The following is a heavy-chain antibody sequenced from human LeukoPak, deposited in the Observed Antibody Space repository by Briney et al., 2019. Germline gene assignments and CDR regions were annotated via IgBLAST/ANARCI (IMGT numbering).Heavy chain of an antibody. CDR3: ATPGDYGDREFNY. CDR2: IIPIFGTA. D-gene: IGHD4-17*01. V-gene: IGHV1-69*13. Sequence: SVKVSCKASGGTFSSYAISWVRQAPGQGLEWMGGIIPIFGTANYAQKFQGRVTITADESTSTAYMELSSLRSEDTAVYYCATPGDYGDREFNYWGQGTLVTVSS. CDR1: GGTFSSYA. J-gene: IGHJ4*02.